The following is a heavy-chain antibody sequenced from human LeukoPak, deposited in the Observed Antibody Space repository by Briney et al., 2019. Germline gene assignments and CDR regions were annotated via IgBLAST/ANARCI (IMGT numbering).Heavy chain of an antibody. J-gene: IGHJ4*02. V-gene: IGHV3-9*01. Sequence: GGSLRLSCAASGFSFDEYAMHWVRQAPGKGLEWVSAISWNSYTIDYADSVKGRSTISRDNAKNSLNLQMNSLRPEDTALYYCAKDIRDLAAAGTWVDYWGQGTLVTVSS. CDR3: AKDIRDLAAAGTWVDY. CDR1: GFSFDEYA. D-gene: IGHD6-13*01. CDR2: ISWNSYTI.